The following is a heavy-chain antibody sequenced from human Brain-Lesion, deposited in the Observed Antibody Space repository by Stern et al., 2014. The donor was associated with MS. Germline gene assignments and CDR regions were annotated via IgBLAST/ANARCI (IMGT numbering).Heavy chain of an antibody. J-gene: IGHJ5*02. CDR1: GGSVSSTSYA. CDR2: IYYSGNT. CDR3: AGEEDIRYCSGGSCTRNWFDP. D-gene: IGHD2-15*01. Sequence: QVQLQESGPGLVKPSETLSLTCTVAGGSVSSTSYAWAWIRQPPGKGLEWIGTIYYSGNTYYSPSLKSRLTISLDTPKNHFSRQLSSVTAADTAVYYCAGEEDIRYCSGGSCTRNWFDPWGQGTLVTVSS. V-gene: IGHV4-39*02.